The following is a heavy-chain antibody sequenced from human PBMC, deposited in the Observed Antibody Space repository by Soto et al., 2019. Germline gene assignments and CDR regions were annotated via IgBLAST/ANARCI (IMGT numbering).Heavy chain of an antibody. V-gene: IGHV1-18*01. J-gene: IGHJ4*02. D-gene: IGHD6-19*01. CDR2: ISAYNGNT. CDR3: ARARYSSGSGPYYFDY. CDR1: GYTFTSYG. Sequence: GASVKVCCKASGYTFTSYGMSWVRQDPGQGLEWMGWISAYNGNTNYAQKLQGRVTMTTDTSTSTAYMELRSLRSDDTAVYYCARARYSSGSGPYYFDYWGQGTLVTVSS.